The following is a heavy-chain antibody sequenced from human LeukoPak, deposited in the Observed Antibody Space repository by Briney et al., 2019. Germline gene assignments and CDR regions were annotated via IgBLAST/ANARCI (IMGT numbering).Heavy chain of an antibody. CDR3: ARKDSGWYDC. Sequence: GGSLRLSCAASGFTFSSFAMTWVRQAPGKGLEWVSAISGSGGSTYNADSVKGRFTVSRDNSKNTLYLQMDSLRAEDTAVYYCARKDSGWYDCWGQGTLVTVSS. V-gene: IGHV3-23*01. CDR1: GFTFSSFA. CDR2: ISGSGGST. J-gene: IGHJ5*01. D-gene: IGHD2-15*01.